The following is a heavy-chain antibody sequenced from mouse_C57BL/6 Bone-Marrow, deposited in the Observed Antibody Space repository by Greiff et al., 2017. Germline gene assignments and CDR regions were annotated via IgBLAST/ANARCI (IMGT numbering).Heavy chain of an antibody. Sequence: VQLVESGGDLVKPGGSLKLSCAASGFTFSSYGMSWVRQTPDKRLEWVATISSGGSYTYYPDSVKGRFTISRDNAKNTLYLQMSRLKSEDTAMYYCARQYYGSSYGYWYFDVWGTGTTVTVSS. V-gene: IGHV5-6*01. CDR3: ARQYYGSSYGYWYFDV. J-gene: IGHJ1*03. CDR2: ISSGGSYT. D-gene: IGHD1-1*01. CDR1: GFTFSSYG.